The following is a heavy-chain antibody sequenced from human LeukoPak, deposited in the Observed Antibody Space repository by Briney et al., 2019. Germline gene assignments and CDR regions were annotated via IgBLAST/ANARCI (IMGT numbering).Heavy chain of an antibody. CDR3: ARDMAVLVRGDHAGDV. Sequence: SVKVSCKASGGTFSSYAIGWVRQAPGQGLEWMGRIIPIFGTANYAQKFQGRVTITTDESTSTAYMELSSLTSADTAVYYCARDMAVLVRGDHAGDVWGKGTTVTVSP. J-gene: IGHJ6*04. V-gene: IGHV1-69*05. CDR2: IIPIFGTA. CDR1: GGTFSSYA. D-gene: IGHD3-10*01.